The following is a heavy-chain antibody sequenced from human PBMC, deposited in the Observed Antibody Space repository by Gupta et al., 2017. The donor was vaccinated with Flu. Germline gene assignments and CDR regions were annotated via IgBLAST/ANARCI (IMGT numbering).Heavy chain of an antibody. J-gene: IGHJ5*02. CDR2: ISGNGVAK. CDR3: ARRFYDKNSEQHGSDL. D-gene: IGHD1-26*01. CDR1: GFTILYSA. V-gene: IGHV3-64D*06. Sequence: EVQMIQSGGGLVQPGGSLRLSCPASGFTILYSASNWIRTAPGKGLEFVSAISGNGVAKHYADSVKGRYTVSIDKSQNTVFLDMSGLAHEDSATYFCARRFYDKNSEQHGSDLWGQGTQVTVSS.